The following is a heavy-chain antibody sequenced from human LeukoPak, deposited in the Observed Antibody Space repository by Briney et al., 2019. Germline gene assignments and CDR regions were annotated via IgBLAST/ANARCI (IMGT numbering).Heavy chain of an antibody. Sequence: GGSLTLSCAASGFTFSSYGMHWVRQAPGKGLEWVAVISFDGSNKYYTDSVKGRFTISRDNSKNTLYLQMNSLRAEDTAVYYCAKDRLGFRIDYYFDYWGKGTLVSFSS. CDR3: AKDRLGFRIDYYFDY. V-gene: IGHV3-30*18. CDR2: ISFDGSNK. J-gene: IGHJ4*02. CDR1: GFTFSSYG. D-gene: IGHD3-16*01.